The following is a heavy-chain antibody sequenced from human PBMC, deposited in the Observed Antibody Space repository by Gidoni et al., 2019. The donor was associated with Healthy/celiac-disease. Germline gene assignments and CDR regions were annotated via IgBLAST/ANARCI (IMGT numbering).Heavy chain of an antibody. CDR2: IIPILGTA. J-gene: IGHJ6*02. Sequence: QVQLVQSGAEVKKPGSSVKVSCKASGGTFSSDAIRWVRQAPGQGLEWMGGIIPILGTANYAQKFQCRVTITADESTSTAYMELSSLRSEDTAVYYCASSMPTVTEIYYYYYGMDVWGQGTTVTVSS. CDR3: ASSMPTVTEIYYYYYGMDV. V-gene: IGHV1-69*01. D-gene: IGHD4-17*01. CDR1: GGTFSSDA.